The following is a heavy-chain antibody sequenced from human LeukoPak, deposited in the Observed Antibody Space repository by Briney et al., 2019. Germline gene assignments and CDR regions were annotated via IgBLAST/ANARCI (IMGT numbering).Heavy chain of an antibody. CDR2: INPSGGST. Sequence: ASVKVSCKASGYTFTSYYMHWVRQAPGQGLEWMGIINPSGGSTSYAQKFQGRVTMTRDTSISTAYMELSRLRSDDTAVYYCAREDYCSSTSCYYSAKYNWFDPWGQGTLVTVSS. V-gene: IGHV1-46*01. CDR3: AREDYCSSTSCYYSAKYNWFDP. CDR1: GYTFTSYY. J-gene: IGHJ5*02. D-gene: IGHD2-2*01.